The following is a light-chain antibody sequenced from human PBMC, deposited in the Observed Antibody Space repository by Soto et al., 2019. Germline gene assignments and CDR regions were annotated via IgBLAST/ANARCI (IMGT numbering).Light chain of an antibody. J-gene: IGKJ4*01. V-gene: IGKV1-16*02. CDR1: RGIDNL. CDR3: QQYNSYPLT. Sequence: DIQMTQSPPSLSASVGDRVTITCRASRGIDNLLAWFQQKPGKAPKSLIYGASSLQSGVPSKFSGGRSGTDFTLTISSLQPEDSATYYCQQYNSYPLTVGGGTTVEIK. CDR2: GAS.